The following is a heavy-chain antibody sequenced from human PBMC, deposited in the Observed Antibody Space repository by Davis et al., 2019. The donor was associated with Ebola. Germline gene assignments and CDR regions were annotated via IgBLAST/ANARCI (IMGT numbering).Heavy chain of an antibody. CDR2: INQDGREK. V-gene: IGHV3-7*01. CDR1: GFTFSSYS. CDR3: ARRVEWFDPRVGGH. J-gene: IGHJ4*02. Sequence: GESLKISCAASGFTFSSYSMNWVRQAPGKGLEWVANINQDGREKYYVDSVKGRFTISRDNAKNSLYLQMNSLRVEDTALYYCARRVEWFDPRVGGHWGQGTLVIVSS. D-gene: IGHD3-10*01.